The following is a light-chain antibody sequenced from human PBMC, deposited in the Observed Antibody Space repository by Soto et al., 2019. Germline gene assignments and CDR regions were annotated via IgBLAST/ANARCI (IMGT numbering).Light chain of an antibody. Sequence: EIVLTHSADTLSLSPGERATLSCRASQSVRSNYLAWYQQKPGQAPRFLIYDASSRATGIPDRFSGSGSGTDFTLTISRLEPEDFAVYYCQQYGSTPLTFGGGTKV. CDR1: QSVRSNY. CDR2: DAS. J-gene: IGKJ4*01. CDR3: QQYGSTPLT. V-gene: IGKV3-20*01.